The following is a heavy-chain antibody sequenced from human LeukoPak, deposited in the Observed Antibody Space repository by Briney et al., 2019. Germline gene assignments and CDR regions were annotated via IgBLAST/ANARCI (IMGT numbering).Heavy chain of an antibody. V-gene: IGHV3-7*03. CDR1: GFTFSSYW. CDR3: ARGGGLDV. Sequence: PGVSLRLSCAASGFTFSSYWMNWARRAPGKGLEWVASINHNGNVNYYVDSVKGRFTISRDNAKNSLYLQMSNLRAEDTAVYFCARGGGLDVWGQGATVTVSS. CDR2: INHNGNVN. D-gene: IGHD3-16*01. J-gene: IGHJ6*02.